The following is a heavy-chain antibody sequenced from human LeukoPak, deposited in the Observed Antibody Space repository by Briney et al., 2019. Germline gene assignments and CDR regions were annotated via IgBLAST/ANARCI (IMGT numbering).Heavy chain of an antibody. CDR1: GYTFTSYY. CDR3: ARDLGSYYGSGSSRGKNYFDY. J-gene: IGHJ4*02. Sequence: ASVKVSCKASGYTFTSYYMHWVRQAPGQGLEWMGIINPSGGSTSYAQKFQGRVTMTRDMSTSTVYMELSSLRSEDTAVYYCARDLGSYYGSGSSRGKNYFDYWGQGTLVTVSS. D-gene: IGHD3-10*01. V-gene: IGHV1-46*01. CDR2: INPSGGST.